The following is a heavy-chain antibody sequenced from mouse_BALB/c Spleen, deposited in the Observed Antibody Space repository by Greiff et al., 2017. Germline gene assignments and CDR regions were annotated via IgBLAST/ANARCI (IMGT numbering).Heavy chain of an antibody. J-gene: IGHJ4*01. V-gene: IGHV1-14*01. Sequence: LVESGPELVKPGASVKMSCKASGYTFTSYVMHWVKQKPGQGLEWIGYINPYNDGTKYNEKFKGKATLTSDKSSSTAYMELSSLTSEDSAVYYCARSRYDGYFYAMDYWGQGTSVTVSS. D-gene: IGHD2-3*01. CDR1: GYTFTSYV. CDR3: ARSRYDGYFYAMDY. CDR2: INPYNDGT.